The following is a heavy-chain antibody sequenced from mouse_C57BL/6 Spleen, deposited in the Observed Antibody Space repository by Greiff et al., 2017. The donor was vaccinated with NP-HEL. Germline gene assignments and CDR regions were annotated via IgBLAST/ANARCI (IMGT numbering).Heavy chain of an antibody. D-gene: IGHD6-1*01. CDR1: GYTFTSYW. CDR2: IDPSDSYT. Sequence: QVQLQQSGAELVMPGASVKLSCKASGYTFTSYWMHWVKQRPGQGLEWIGEIDPSDSYTNYNQKFKGKSTLTVDKASSTAYMQLSSLTSEDSAVYYCARSEIAITSGDVLYYAMDYWGQGTSVTVSS. V-gene: IGHV1-69*01. CDR3: ARSEIAITSGDVLYYAMDY. J-gene: IGHJ4*01.